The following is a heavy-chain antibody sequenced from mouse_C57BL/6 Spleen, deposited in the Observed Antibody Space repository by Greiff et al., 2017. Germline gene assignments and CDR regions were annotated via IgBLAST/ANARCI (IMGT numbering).Heavy chain of an antibody. D-gene: IGHD1-1*01. CDR1: GFTFSDYG. V-gene: IGHV5-17*01. J-gene: IGHJ2*01. Sequence: EVHLVESGGGLVKPGGSLKLSCAASGFTFSDYGMHWVRQAPEKGLEWVAYISSGSSTIYYADTVKGRFTISRDNATNTLFLQMTSLRSEDTAMYYCARDYYGSSYFDYWGQGTTLTVSS. CDR2: ISSGSSTI. CDR3: ARDYYGSSYFDY.